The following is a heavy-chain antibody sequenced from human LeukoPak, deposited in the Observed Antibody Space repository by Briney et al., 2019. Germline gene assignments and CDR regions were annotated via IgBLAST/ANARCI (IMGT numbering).Heavy chain of an antibody. Sequence: GASVKVSCKASGYTFTGYYMHWVRQAPGQGLEWMGWINPNSGGTNYAQKFQGRVTMTRDTSISTAYMELSRLRSDDTAVYYCARRKAYDYALVDYWGQGTLVTVSS. CDR2: INPNSGGT. V-gene: IGHV1-2*02. CDR3: ARRKAYDYALVDY. D-gene: IGHD4-17*01. CDR1: GYTFTGYY. J-gene: IGHJ4*02.